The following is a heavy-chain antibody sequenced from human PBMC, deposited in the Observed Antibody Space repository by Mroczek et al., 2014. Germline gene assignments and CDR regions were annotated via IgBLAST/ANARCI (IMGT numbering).Heavy chain of an antibody. CDR2: INHSGST. CDR1: GGSFSGYY. CDR3: ARGGLVREGVVVVPAASPFDY. Sequence: QVQLQQWGAGLLKPSETLSLTCAVYGGSFSGYYWSWIRQPPGKGLEWIGEINHSGSTNYNPSLKSRVTISVDTSKNQFSLKLSSVTAADTAVYYCARGGLVREGVVVVPAASPFDYWGQGTLVTVSS. J-gene: IGHJ4*02. D-gene: IGHD2-2*01. V-gene: IGHV4-34*01.